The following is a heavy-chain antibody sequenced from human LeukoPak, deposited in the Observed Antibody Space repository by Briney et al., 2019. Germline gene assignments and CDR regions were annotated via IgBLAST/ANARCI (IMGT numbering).Heavy chain of an antibody. V-gene: IGHV3-11*01. CDR2: ISSSGSTI. D-gene: IGHD2-2*01. CDR1: GFTFSDYY. Sequence: GGSLRLSCAASGFTFSDYYMNWVRQAPGKGLEWVSYISSSGSTIHYADSVKGRLTISRDNAKNSLYLQMNSLRSEDTAVYYCARDGGYCSSTSCYGHDMDVWGKGTTVTVSS. J-gene: IGHJ6*03. CDR3: ARDGGYCSSTSCYGHDMDV.